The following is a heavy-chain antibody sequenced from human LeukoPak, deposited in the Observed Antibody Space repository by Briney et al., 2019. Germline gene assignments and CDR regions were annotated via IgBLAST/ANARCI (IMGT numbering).Heavy chain of an antibody. J-gene: IGHJ4*02. CDR2: IYHSGST. CDR3: ARRPHGTDY. Sequence: PGGSLRPSCAASGFTFSSYWMSWVRQPPGKGLEWIGEIYHSGSTNYNPSLKSRVTISVDKSKNQFSLKLSSVTAADTAVYYCARRPHGTDYWGQGTLVTVSS. V-gene: IGHV4-4*02. CDR1: GFTFSSYW.